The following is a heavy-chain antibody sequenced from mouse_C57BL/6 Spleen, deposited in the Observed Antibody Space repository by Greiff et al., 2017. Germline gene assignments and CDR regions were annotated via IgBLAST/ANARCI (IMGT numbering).Heavy chain of an antibody. Sequence: VKLQESGAVLAKPGASVKLSCKASGYTFTSYWMHWVKQRPGQGLEWIGYINPSSGYTKYNQKFKDKATLTAVKSSSTAYMQLSSLTYEDSADYYSARDGGPGYFDYWGQGTTLTVAS. CDR3: ARDGGPGYFDY. CDR2: INPSSGYT. CDR1: GYTFTSYW. D-gene: IGHD3-3*01. J-gene: IGHJ2*01. V-gene: IGHV1-7*01.